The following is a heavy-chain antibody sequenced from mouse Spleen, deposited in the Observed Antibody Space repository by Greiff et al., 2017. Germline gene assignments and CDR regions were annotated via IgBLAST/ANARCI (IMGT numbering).Heavy chain of an antibody. CDR2: ISDGGSYT. CDR3: AITGDAMDY. V-gene: IGHV5-4*03. Sequence: EVKLMESGGGLVKPGGSLKLSCAASGFTFSSYAMSWVRQTPEKRLEWVATISDGGSYTYYPDNVKGRFTISRDNAKNNLYLQMSHLKSEDTAMYYCAITGDAMDYWGQGTSVTVSS. D-gene: IGHD4-1*01. CDR1: GFTFSSYA. J-gene: IGHJ4*01.